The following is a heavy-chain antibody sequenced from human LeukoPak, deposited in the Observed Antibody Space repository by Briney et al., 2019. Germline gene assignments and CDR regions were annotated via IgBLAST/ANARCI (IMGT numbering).Heavy chain of an antibody. CDR3: AREGNSGYYPY. D-gene: IGHD3-22*01. V-gene: IGHV3-30-3*01. J-gene: IGHJ4*02. CDR1: GLTFSSYP. CDR2: ISYDGSEK. Sequence: PGGSLRLSCAASGLTFSSYPMHWVRQAPGKGLEWVAVISYDGSEKPYADPVKGRFTISRDNSKNTLYLQMSSLRAEDTAMYYCAREGNSGYYPYWGQGILVTVSS.